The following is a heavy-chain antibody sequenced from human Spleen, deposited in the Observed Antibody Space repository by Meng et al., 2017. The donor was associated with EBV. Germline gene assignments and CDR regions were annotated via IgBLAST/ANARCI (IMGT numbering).Heavy chain of an antibody. J-gene: IGHJ4*02. CDR3: ARQGRSDYYDSSGSDY. CDR2: TNTNTGNP. D-gene: IGHD3-22*01. V-gene: IGHV7-4-1*02. CDR1: GYTFTNYD. Sequence: LVQFGCELRKPGALVRVSCKASGYTFTNYDMNWVRQAPGQGLEWMGWTNTNTGNPTYAQGFTGRFVFSLDTSVGTAYLQISSLKAEDTAVYYCARQGRSDYYDSSGSDYWGQGTLVTVSS.